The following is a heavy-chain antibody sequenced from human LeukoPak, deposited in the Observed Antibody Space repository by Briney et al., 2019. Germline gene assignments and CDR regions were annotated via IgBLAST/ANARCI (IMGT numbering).Heavy chain of an antibody. CDR2: ISAYNGNT. CDR3: ARVPRGREAFDI. J-gene: IGHJ3*02. V-gene: IGHV1-18*01. CDR1: GYTFTSYG. Sequence: ASVKVSCKASGYTFTSYGISWVRQAPGQGLEWMGWISAYNGNTNYAQKLQGRVTTTTDTSTSTAYMELRSLRSDDTAVYYCARVPRGREAFDIWGQGTMVTVSS. D-gene: IGHD3-10*01.